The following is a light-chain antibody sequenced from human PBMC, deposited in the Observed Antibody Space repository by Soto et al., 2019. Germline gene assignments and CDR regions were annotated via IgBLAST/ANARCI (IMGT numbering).Light chain of an antibody. CDR1: SSDVGGYNY. CDR3: SSYTGRSTLDV. CDR2: DVS. V-gene: IGLV2-14*03. J-gene: IGLJ1*01. Sequence: QSVLTQPASVSGSPGQSITISCTGTSSDVGGYNYVSWYQQHPGKAPKLMIYDVSNRPSGVSDRFSGSKSGNTASLTISGLQAEDEGDYYCSSYTGRSTLDVFGTGTKLTVL.